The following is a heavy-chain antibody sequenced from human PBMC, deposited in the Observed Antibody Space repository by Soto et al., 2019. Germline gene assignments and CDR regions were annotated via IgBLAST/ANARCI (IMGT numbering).Heavy chain of an antibody. CDR2: ISHSGSYI. V-gene: IGHV3-21*01. CDR1: GFSFGDYI. J-gene: IGHJ3*02. Sequence: PGGSLRLSCAASGFSFGDYIMNWVRQAPGRGLEWVASISHSGSYIFYADSVKGRFTISRDNSRDSLYLQMNSLRVDDTAIYYCASPRDYCVTTSHCFIAIDIWGQGTRVTVSS. D-gene: IGHD4-17*01. CDR3: ASPRDYCVTTSHCFIAIDI.